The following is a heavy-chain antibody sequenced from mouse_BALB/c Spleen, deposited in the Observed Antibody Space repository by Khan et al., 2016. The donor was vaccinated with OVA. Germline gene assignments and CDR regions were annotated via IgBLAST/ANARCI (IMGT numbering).Heavy chain of an antibody. D-gene: IGHD2-14*01. Sequence: VQLKQSGPGLVKPSQSLSLTCTVTGYSITSDYAWNWIRQFPGNKLEWMGYISYSGSTSYNPSLKSRISITRDTSKNQFFLQLNSVTTEDTATYYGARSGKYRYEDWFAYWGQGTLVTVSA. J-gene: IGHJ3*01. CDR3: ARSGKYRYEDWFAY. CDR1: GYSITSDYA. CDR2: ISYSGST. V-gene: IGHV3-2*02.